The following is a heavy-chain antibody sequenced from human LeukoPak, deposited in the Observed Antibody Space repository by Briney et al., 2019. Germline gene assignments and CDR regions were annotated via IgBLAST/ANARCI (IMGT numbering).Heavy chain of an antibody. CDR1: GGSISSGSYY. D-gene: IGHD3-3*01. CDR2: IYTSGST. CDR3: ARIRITISAFDI. V-gene: IGHV4-61*02. Sequence: PSETLSLTCTVSGGSISSGSYYWSWIRQPAGKGLEWIGRIYTSGSTNYNPSLKSRVTISVDTSKNQFSLKLSSVTAADTAVYYCARIRITISAFDIWGQGQWSPSLQ. J-gene: IGHJ3*02.